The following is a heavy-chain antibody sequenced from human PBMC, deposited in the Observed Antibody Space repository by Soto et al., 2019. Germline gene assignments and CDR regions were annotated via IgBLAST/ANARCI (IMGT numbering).Heavy chain of an antibody. V-gene: IGHV3-21*01. CDR1: GFTFSSYS. D-gene: IGHD3-10*01. CDR3: ARDSMDLQRDVPYYYGSGSYYAY. Sequence: GGSLRLSCAASGFTFSSYSMNWVRQAPGKGLEWVSSISSSSSYIYYADSVKGRFTISRDNAKNSLYLQMNSLRAEDTAVYYCARDSMDLQRDVPYYYGSGSYYAYWGQGTLVTVSS. CDR2: ISSSSSYI. J-gene: IGHJ4*02.